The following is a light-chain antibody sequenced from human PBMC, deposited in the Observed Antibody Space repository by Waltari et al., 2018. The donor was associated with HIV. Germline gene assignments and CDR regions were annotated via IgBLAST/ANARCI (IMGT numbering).Light chain of an antibody. CDR3: QSYDSFSVL. Sequence: NFMLTQPHSVSESPGKTVTISCTRSSGSIANHYVQWYQQRPGSSPTTVLYEDNQRPSGVPDRFSGSIYSSSNSASPSISGLKTEDEADYFCQSYDSFSVLFGGGTKLTVL. V-gene: IGLV6-57*01. CDR1: SGSIANHY. J-gene: IGLJ2*01. CDR2: EDN.